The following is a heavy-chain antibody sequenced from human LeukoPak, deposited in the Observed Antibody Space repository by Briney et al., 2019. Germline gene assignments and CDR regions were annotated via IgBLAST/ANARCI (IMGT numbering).Heavy chain of an antibody. J-gene: IGHJ4*02. CDR2: IYYSGST. D-gene: IGHD3-10*01. CDR3: ARLSDHYGSGRYFDY. CDR1: GGSISNTIYH. V-gene: IGHV4-39*01. Sequence: SETLSLSCTVSGGSISNTIYHWGWIRQPPGKGLEWIGNIYYSGSTYYNPSLKSRVTISIDTSKNQFSLKLNSVTAADTAVYYCARLSDHYGSGRYFDYWGQGTLVTVSS.